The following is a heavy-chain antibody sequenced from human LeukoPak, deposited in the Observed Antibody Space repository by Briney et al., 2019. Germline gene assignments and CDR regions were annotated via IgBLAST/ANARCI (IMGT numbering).Heavy chain of an antibody. CDR3: ARNSWYYYDSSGYYMAEIPLDY. V-gene: IGHV4-59*10. J-gene: IGHJ4*02. Sequence: SETLSLTCAVYGGSFSGYYWSWIRQPAGKGLEWIGRIYTSGSTNYNPSLKSRVTISVDTSKNQFSLKLSSVTAADTAVYYCARNSWYYYDSSGYYMAEIPLDYWGQGTLVTVSS. D-gene: IGHD3-22*01. CDR2: IYTSGST. CDR1: GGSFSGYY.